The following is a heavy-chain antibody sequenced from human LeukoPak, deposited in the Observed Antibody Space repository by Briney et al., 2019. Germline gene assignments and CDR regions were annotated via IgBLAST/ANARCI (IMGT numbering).Heavy chain of an antibody. CDR2: IKEDGSEK. Sequence: PGGSLRLSCAASGFTFRNYWMRWVRQAPGKGLEWVANIKEDGSEKYYVDSVKGRFTISRDNAKNSLYLQMNSLRAEDTAVYYCARNSNGYMDVWGKGTTVTVSS. CDR3: ARNSNGYMDV. D-gene: IGHD2/OR15-2a*01. J-gene: IGHJ6*03. CDR1: GFTFRNYW. V-gene: IGHV3-7*01.